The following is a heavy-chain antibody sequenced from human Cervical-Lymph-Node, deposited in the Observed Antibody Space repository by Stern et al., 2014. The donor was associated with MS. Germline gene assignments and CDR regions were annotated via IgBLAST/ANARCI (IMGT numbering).Heavy chain of an antibody. CDR3: ARLYYYDSRYAFDI. CDR1: GGSISSSSYY. Sequence: QVQLQESGPGLVKPSETLSLTCTVSGGSISSSSYYWGWIRQPPGKGLEWIGSIYYSGSTYYNPSLKSRVTLSLDTSKNQFSLQLSSVTAADTAVYYCARLYYYDSRYAFDIWGQGTMVTVSS. CDR2: IYYSGST. J-gene: IGHJ3*02. V-gene: IGHV4-39*01. D-gene: IGHD3-22*01.